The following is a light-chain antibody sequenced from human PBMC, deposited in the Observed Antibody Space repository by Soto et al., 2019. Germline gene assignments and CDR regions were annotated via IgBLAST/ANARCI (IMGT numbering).Light chain of an antibody. CDR1: QSISSY. J-gene: IGKJ1*01. V-gene: IGKV1-39*01. CDR3: QQSYSILWT. CDR2: AAS. Sequence: DIQITQSPSSLSASIGDRVTITCRASQSISSYLNWYQQKPGKAPKLLIYAASSLQSGVPSRFSGSGSGTDFTLTISCLRSEDFATYYCQQSYSILWTFGQGTKVDI.